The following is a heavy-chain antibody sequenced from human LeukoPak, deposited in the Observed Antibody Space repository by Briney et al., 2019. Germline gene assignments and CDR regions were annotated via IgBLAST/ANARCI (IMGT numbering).Heavy chain of an antibody. Sequence: GTLSLTCAVYGGSFSDYYMSWIRQAPGKGLEWVSYISSSGSTIYYADSVKGRFTISRDNAKNSLYLQMNSLRAEDTAVYYCARDHASYGGFDYWGQGTLVTVSS. CDR3: ARDHASYGGFDY. CDR1: GGSFSDYY. D-gene: IGHD2-21*01. CDR2: ISSSGSTI. J-gene: IGHJ4*02. V-gene: IGHV3-11*04.